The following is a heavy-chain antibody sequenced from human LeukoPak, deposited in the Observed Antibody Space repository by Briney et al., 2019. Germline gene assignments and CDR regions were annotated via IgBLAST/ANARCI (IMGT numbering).Heavy chain of an antibody. CDR1: GFTFSSYS. Sequence: GGSLRLSCAASGFTFSSYSMNWVRQAPGKGLEWVSSISSSSSYIYYADSVEGRFTISRDNAKNSLYLQMNSLRAEDTAVYYCAKGGSGSYYNPFDYWGQGTLVTVSS. J-gene: IGHJ4*02. CDR2: ISSSSSYI. D-gene: IGHD3-10*01. CDR3: AKGGSGSYYNPFDY. V-gene: IGHV3-21*04.